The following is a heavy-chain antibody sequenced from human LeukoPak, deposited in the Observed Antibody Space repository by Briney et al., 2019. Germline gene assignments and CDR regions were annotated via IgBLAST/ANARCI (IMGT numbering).Heavy chain of an antibody. V-gene: IGHV3-48*04. Sequence: GGSLRHSCAASGFTFSSYSMNWVRQAPGKGLEWVSYISSSSSTIYYAGSVKGRFTISRDNAKNSLYLQMNSLRAEDTAVYYCARSVPLDIVVVPAHWGQGTLVTVSS. D-gene: IGHD2-2*01. CDR3: ARSVPLDIVVVPAH. CDR1: GFTFSSYS. J-gene: IGHJ4*02. CDR2: ISSSSSTI.